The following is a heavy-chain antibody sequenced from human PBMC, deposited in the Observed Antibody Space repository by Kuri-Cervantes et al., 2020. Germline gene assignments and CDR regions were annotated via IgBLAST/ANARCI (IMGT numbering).Heavy chain of an antibody. CDR1: GFTFGDYA. D-gene: IGHD2-15*01. J-gene: IGHJ1*01. Sequence: GGSLRLSCTASGFTFGDYAMSWVRQAPGKGLEWVGFIRSQAYGGTTEYAASVKGRFTISRDDSKNIAYLQINSLKTEDTAVCYCTRDEWWYEYWGRGTLVTDSS. V-gene: IGHV3-49*04. CDR2: IRSQAYGGTT. CDR3: TRDEWWYEY.